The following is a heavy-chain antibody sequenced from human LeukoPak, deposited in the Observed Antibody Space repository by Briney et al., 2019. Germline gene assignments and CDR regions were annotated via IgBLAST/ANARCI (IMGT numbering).Heavy chain of an antibody. CDR3: ARGRVPGA. CDR2: IYHSGST. D-gene: IGHD6-19*01. V-gene: IGHV4-59*01. CDR1: GVSITSYC. Sequence: TSETLSLTCTVSGVSITSYCWSWIRQPPGRGLEWIGYIYHSGSTNSNPSLKSRVSISLDTSKNQFSLKLSSVTAADTAVYYCARGRVPGAWGQGTLVTVSS. J-gene: IGHJ4*02.